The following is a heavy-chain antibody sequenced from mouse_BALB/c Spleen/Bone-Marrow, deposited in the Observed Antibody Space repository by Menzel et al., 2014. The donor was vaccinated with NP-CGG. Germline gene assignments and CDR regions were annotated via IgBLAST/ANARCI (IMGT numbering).Heavy chain of an antibody. Sequence: QVQLKESGPGLVAPSQSLSITCTVSGSSLTSYGVHWVRQSPGKGLEWLGVIWPGGSTNYNSALMSRLTISKDNSKSQVFLKMNSLQTDDTAIYYCARDRGGNYGYAMDYWGQGTSVTVSS. CDR2: IWPGGST. V-gene: IGHV2-9*02. CDR1: GSSLTSYG. CDR3: ARDRGGNYGYAMDY. D-gene: IGHD2-1*01. J-gene: IGHJ4*01.